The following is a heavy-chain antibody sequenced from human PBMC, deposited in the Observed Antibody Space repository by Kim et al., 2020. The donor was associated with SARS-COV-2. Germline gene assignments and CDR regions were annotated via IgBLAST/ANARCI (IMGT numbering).Heavy chain of an antibody. CDR1: GFTFSSYA. V-gene: IGHV3-30-3*01. CDR3: ASFVEGYSYGYPP. D-gene: IGHD5-18*01. CDR2: ISYDGSNK. Sequence: GGSLRLSCAASGFTFSSYAMHWVRQAPGKGLEWVAVISYDGSNKYYADSVKGRFTISRDNSKNTLYLQMNSLRAEDTAVYYCASFVEGYSYGYPPWGQGTLVTVSS. J-gene: IGHJ5*02.